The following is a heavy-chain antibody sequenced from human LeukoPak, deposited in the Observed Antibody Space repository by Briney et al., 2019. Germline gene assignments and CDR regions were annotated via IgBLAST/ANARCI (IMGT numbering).Heavy chain of an antibody. V-gene: IGHV3-53*01. J-gene: IGHJ4*02. CDR3: VRERFGAIVEN. CDR1: GFTVANDR. CDR2: VYGGGNT. Sequence: PGGSLRLSCAASGFTVANDRMSWVRQPPGKGLEWVSTVYGGGNTAYTDPVKGRFTISGDTSKNTLLLQMNSLRAEDTAVYFCVRERFGAIVENWGQGALVIVSS. D-gene: IGHD3-10*01.